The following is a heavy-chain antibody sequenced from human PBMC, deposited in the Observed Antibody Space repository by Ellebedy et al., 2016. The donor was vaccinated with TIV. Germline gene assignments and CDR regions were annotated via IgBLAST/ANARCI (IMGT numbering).Heavy chain of an antibody. CDR2: IIPIFGTA. J-gene: IGHJ6*02. V-gene: IGHV1-69*13. CDR3: ARGRLAREIVPTRPIFYYYYGMDV. CDR1: GYTFTSYA. D-gene: IGHD2-2*01. Sequence: ASVKVSCKASGYTFTSYAISWVRQAPGRGLEWMGGIIPIFGTANYAQKFQGRVTITADESTSTAYMELSSLRSEDTAVYYCARGRLAREIVPTRPIFYYYYGMDVWGQGTTVTVSS.